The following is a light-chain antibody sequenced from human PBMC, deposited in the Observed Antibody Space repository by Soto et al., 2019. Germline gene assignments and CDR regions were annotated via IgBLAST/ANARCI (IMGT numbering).Light chain of an antibody. J-gene: IGKJ1*01. V-gene: IGKV1-5*03. Sequence: IRMTQSPSTLSAFVGDSVAITCRASQTISNFLAWYQQKPGKAPKLLFYRASNLEGGVPSRFSGGGSGTEFTLTINSLQPDDSATYYCQQYKSYPWTFGQGTKVDIK. CDR1: QTISNF. CDR3: QQYKSYPWT. CDR2: RAS.